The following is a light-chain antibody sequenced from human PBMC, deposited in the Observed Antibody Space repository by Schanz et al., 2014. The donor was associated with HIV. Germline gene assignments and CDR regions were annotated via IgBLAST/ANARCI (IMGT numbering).Light chain of an antibody. CDR2: DVS. J-gene: IGLJ2*01. CDR3: NSYTRTSTPV. V-gene: IGLV2-14*01. Sequence: QSALTQPASVSGSPGQSITISCTGTSSDVGGYHYLSWYQQHPGKAPKLMIYDVSNRPSGVSNRFSGSKSGNTASLTISGLQAEDEADYYCNSYTRTSTPVFGGGTKLTVL. CDR1: SSDVGGYHY.